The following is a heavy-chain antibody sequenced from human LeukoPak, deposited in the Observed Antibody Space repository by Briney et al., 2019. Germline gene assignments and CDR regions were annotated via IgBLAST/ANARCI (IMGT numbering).Heavy chain of an antibody. CDR3: ARLRSSSWYLVSEWFDP. CDR1: GGSISSDY. J-gene: IGHJ5*02. Sequence: SETLSLTCSVSGGSISSDYWSWIRQPPGKGLEWIAYIYYSGSTNYNPSLKSRVTISVDTSKNQFSLKLSSVTAADTAVYYCARLRSSSWYLVSEWFDPWGQGTLVTVSS. CDR2: IYYSGST. V-gene: IGHV4-59*08. D-gene: IGHD6-13*01.